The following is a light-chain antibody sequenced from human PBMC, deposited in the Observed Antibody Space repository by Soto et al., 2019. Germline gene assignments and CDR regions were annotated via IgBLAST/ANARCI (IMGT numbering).Light chain of an antibody. V-gene: IGLV1-40*01. J-gene: IGLJ2*01. CDR3: QTYDSTLRGSI. Sequence: QSVLTQPPSVSGAPGQRVTISCTGSGSNIGAGYDVHWYQQFPGTAPKLLIFVTNNRPSGVPDRFSGSKSGTSASLAITGLRAEDEADYYCQTYDSTLRGSIFGAGTELTVL. CDR1: GSNIGAGYD. CDR2: VTN.